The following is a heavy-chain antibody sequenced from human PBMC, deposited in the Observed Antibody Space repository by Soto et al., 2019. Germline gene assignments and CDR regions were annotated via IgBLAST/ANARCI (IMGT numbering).Heavy chain of an antibody. D-gene: IGHD3-22*01. CDR3: VSPDSTGYYPY. J-gene: IGHJ4*02. CDR2: IYPDNSDT. Sequence: DSLKISCKGSGYTLISSWIGWVRQMPGKGLEWMGIIYPDNSDTRYSPSFQGQVIMSVDKSIRTAYLQWRSLKASDTAMYYCVSPDSTGYYPYWGQGTLVNVSS. CDR1: GYTLISSW. V-gene: IGHV5-51*01.